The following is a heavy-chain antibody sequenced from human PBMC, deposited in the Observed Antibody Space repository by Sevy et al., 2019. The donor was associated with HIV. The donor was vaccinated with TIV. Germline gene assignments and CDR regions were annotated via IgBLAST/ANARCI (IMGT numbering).Heavy chain of an antibody. CDR2: ISSTGSTR. CDR1: GFTFSDYY. V-gene: IGHV3-11*01. Sequence: GGSLRLSCAASGFTFSDYYMSWIRQAPGRGLEWISYISSTGSTRYYADSVKGRFTISRDNAKNSLYLQMNSLRAEDTAVYYCARSGGYSDYGMDVWGQGTTVTVSS. CDR3: ARSGGYSDYGMDV. J-gene: IGHJ6*02. D-gene: IGHD5-12*01.